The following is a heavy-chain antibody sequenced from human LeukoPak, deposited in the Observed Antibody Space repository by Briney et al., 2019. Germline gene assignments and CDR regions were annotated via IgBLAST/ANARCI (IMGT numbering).Heavy chain of an antibody. CDR2: INHSGST. CDR3: ARAGGVATNDAFDI. J-gene: IGHJ3*02. CDR1: GGSFSGYY. Sequence: SETLSLTCAVYGGSFSGYYWSWIRQPPGKGLEWIWEINHSGSTNYNPSLKSRVTISVDTTKNQFSLKLSSVTAADTAVYYCARAGGVATNDAFDIWGQGTMVTVSS. V-gene: IGHV4-34*01. D-gene: IGHD5-24*01.